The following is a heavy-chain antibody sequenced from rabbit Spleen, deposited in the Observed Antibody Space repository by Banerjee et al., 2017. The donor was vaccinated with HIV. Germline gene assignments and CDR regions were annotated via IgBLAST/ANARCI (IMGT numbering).Heavy chain of an antibody. CDR1: GFSFSGSSR. J-gene: IGHJ3*01. V-gene: IGHV1S40*01. D-gene: IGHD5-1*01. CDR2: IYVDGSGST. Sequence: QSLEESGGGLVKPGASLTLTCKASGFSFSGSSRICWVRQAPGKGLEWIGCIYVDGSGSTYYANWAKGRFTFSKTSSTTVTLQMTSLTAADTATYFCAKSYGSTRFTRLDLWGQGTLVTVS. CDR3: AKSYGSTRFTRLDL.